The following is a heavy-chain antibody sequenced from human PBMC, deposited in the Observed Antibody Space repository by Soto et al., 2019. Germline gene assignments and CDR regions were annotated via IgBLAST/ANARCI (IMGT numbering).Heavy chain of an antibody. CDR3: AKDGSAGVGGVYYVDY. V-gene: IGHV3-30*18. D-gene: IGHD6-19*01. J-gene: IGHJ4*02. Sequence: PVGSLRLSCAASGFTFSRSGMHWFRQAPVKGLEWVAFISYDGSNKYYADSVKGRFTISRDNSKNTLYLQMNSLRADDTAVYYCAKDGSAGVGGVYYVDYWGQGTLVTVSS. CDR1: GFTFSRSG. CDR2: ISYDGSNK.